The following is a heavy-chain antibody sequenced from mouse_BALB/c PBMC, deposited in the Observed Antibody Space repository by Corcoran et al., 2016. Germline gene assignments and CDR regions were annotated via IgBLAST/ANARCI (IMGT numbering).Heavy chain of an antibody. V-gene: IGHV14-3*02. CDR2: SDPAKGNT. Sequence: EVQLEPSGAELVTPGASVKLSCTASGFNIKDTYMDWVTQRPEQGLEWIGRSDPAKGNTKYDPKFQGKATITADTSSNTAYRQLSSLTSEDPGGYDGARWDWYFDVGGAGTTVTVSS. CDR3: ARWDWYFDV. CDR1: GFNIKDTY. J-gene: IGHJ1*01.